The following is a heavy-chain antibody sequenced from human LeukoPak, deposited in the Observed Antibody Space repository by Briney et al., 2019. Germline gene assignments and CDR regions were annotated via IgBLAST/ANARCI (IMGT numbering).Heavy chain of an antibody. J-gene: IGHJ4*03. CDR1: GGSISSYY. V-gene: IGHV4-59*01. D-gene: IGHD3-9*01. CDR3: ARDRGNYIFY. CDR2: ISYSGTT. Sequence: PSETLSLTCTVSGGSISSYYWSWIRQPPGKGLEWIGYISYSGTTNYNPSLKSRVTISVAPSKNQFSLKLRSVTAPDTAVYYCARDRGNYIFYWGQRTLLSVSS.